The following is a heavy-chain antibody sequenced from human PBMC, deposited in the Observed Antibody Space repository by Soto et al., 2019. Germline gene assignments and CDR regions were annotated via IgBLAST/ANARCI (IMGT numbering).Heavy chain of an antibody. CDR2: IYPGGSI. V-gene: IGHV4-4*02. CDR1: DGSISSSNW. CDR3: ASADFDY. J-gene: IGHJ4*02. Sequence: QVQLQESGPGLVKPSGTLSLTCAVSDGSISSSNWWNWVRQPPGKGLEWIGEIYPGGSINYNPSLKCRLTISVDKSKNQISLNLTSVTAADTAVYYCASADFDYWGQGTLVTVSS.